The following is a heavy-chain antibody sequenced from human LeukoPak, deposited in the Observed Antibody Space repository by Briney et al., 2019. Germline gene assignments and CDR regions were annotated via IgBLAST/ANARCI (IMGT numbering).Heavy chain of an antibody. D-gene: IGHD6-6*01. J-gene: IGHJ4*02. V-gene: IGHV3-74*01. CDR1: GFTFSSYW. CDR3: ARGAAARPTDFDY. Sequence: WESLRLSCAASGFTFSSYWMHWVRQAPGKGLVWVSRINSDGSSTSYADSVTGRFTISRDNAKHTLYLQMNSLRAEDTAVYYCARGAAARPTDFDYWGQGTLVTVSS. CDR2: INSDGSST.